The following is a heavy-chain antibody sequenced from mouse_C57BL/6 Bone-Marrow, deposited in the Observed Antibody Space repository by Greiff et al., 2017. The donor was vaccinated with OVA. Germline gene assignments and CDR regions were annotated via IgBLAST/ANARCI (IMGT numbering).Heavy chain of an antibody. CDR2: IYPRSGNT. CDR3: ARAYYSNYVGYFDY. J-gene: IGHJ2*01. V-gene: IGHV1-81*01. Sequence: VKLVESGAELARPGASVKLSCKASGYTFTSYGISWVKQRTGQGLEWIGEIYPRSGNTYYNEKFKGKATLTADKSSSTAYMELRSLTSEDSAVYFCARAYYSNYVGYFDYWGQGTTLTVSS. CDR1: GYTFTSYG. D-gene: IGHD2-5*01.